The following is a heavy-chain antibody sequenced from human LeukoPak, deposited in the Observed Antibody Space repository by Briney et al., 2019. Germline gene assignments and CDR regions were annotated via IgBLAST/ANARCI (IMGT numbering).Heavy chain of an antibody. D-gene: IGHD1-26*01. V-gene: IGHV1-46*01. CDR2: INPSGGST. CDR1: GYTFTSYY. J-gene: IGHJ3*02. Sequence: VASVKVSCKASGYTFTSYYMHWVRQAPGQGLEWMGIINPSGGSTSYAQKFQGRVTMTRDMSTSTVYMGLSSLRSEDTAVYYCARDRGRSIVGATSNAFDIWGQGTMVTVSS. CDR3: ARDRGRSIVGATSNAFDI.